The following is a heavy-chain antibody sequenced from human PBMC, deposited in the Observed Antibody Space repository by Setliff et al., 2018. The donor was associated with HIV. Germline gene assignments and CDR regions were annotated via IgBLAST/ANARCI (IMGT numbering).Heavy chain of an antibody. J-gene: IGHJ4*02. V-gene: IGHV3-30*18. CDR1: GFTFSSYG. Sequence: PGGSLRLSCAASGFTFSSYGMHWVRQAPGKGLEWVAVISYDGSNKYYADSVKGRFTISRDKSTNTLYLQMNSLRLEDTAVYYCAKEGTSGWVLIDYWGQGTLVTVSS. CDR3: AKEGTSGWVLIDY. CDR2: ISYDGSNK. D-gene: IGHD2-2*01.